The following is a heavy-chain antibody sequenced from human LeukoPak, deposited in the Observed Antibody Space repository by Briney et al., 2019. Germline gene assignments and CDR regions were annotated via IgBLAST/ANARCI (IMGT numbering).Heavy chain of an antibody. CDR2: ISYDGSNK. CDR1: GFTFSSYA. D-gene: IGHD6-6*01. V-gene: IGHV3-30-3*01. Sequence: GGSLRLSCAASGFTFSSYAMHWVRQAPGKGLEWVAVISYDGSNKYYADSVKGRFTISRDNAKNSLYLQMNSLRAEDTAVYYCARAVRPPFESYNSSGVDVWGKGTTVTVSS. J-gene: IGHJ6*04. CDR3: ARAVRPPFESYNSSGVDV.